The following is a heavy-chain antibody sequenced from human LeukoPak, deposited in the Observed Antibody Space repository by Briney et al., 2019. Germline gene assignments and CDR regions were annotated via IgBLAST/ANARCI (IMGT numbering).Heavy chain of an antibody. CDR2: INHSGST. V-gene: IGHV4-34*01. Sequence: PSETLSLTCAVYGGSLSGYYWSWIRQPPGKGLEWIGEINHSGSTNYNPSLKSRVTISVDTSKNQFSLKLSSVTAADTAVYYCARVRRRYTEYFQHWGQGTLVTVSS. D-gene: IGHD1-1*01. CDR3: ARVRRRYTEYFQH. CDR1: GGSLSGYY. J-gene: IGHJ1*01.